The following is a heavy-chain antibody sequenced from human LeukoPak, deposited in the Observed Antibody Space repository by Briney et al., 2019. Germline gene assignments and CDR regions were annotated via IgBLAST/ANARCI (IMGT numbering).Heavy chain of an antibody. Sequence: GGSLRLSCAASGFVLSSYAMNWVRQAPGKALEGVSSISGGSTYTYYADSVKGRFTISRDNAENSLYLQMNSLRAEDTAVYYCARDRGDYYDYSGPAVLYYFDYWGQGTVVTVSS. J-gene: IGHJ4*02. CDR2: ISGGSTYT. CDR3: ARDRGDYYDYSGPAVLYYFDY. V-gene: IGHV3-21*01. D-gene: IGHD3-22*01. CDR1: GFVLSSYA.